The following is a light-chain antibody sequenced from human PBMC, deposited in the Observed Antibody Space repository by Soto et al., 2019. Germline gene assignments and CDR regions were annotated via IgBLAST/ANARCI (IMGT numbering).Light chain of an antibody. V-gene: IGLV2-11*01. Sequence: QSALTQPRSVSGSPGQSVTISCTGTSSGVGGYNYVSWYQQHPGKAPKLMIYDVSKRPSGVPDRFSGSKSGNTASLTISGLQAEDEADYYCCSYAGSRYVFGTGTKLTVL. CDR2: DVS. CDR3: CSYAGSRYV. CDR1: SSGVGGYNY. J-gene: IGLJ1*01.